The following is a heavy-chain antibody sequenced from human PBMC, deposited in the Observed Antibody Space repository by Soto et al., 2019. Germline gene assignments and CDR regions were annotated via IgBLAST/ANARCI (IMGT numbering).Heavy chain of an antibody. CDR1: GFTFSNAW. Sequence: EVQLVESGGGWLKPGGSFRLSCEASGFTFSNAWRSWVRQAPGKGLEWVGRIKSKTDGGTTDYAAPVKGRFTISRDDSKNTLYLQMNSLKTEDTAVYYCTTSVPYSSSWYIAFDYWGQGTLVTVSS. CDR2: IKSKTDGGTT. J-gene: IGHJ4*02. CDR3: TTSVPYSSSWYIAFDY. V-gene: IGHV3-15*01. D-gene: IGHD6-13*01.